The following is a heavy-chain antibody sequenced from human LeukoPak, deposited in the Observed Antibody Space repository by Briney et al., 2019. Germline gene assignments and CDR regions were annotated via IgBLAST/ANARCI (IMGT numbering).Heavy chain of an antibody. J-gene: IGHJ4*01. CDR2: ISWNSGYI. CDR3: AKVRGTYSSGYFFDY. Sequence: AGGSLRLSCAASGFTFDNYAMHWVRQAPGKGLEWLSIISWNSGYIGYADSVKGRFTISRDNAKKSLDLQMNSLRAEDTAFYYCAKVRGTYSSGYFFDYWGQEPWSPSPQ. CDR1: GFTFDNYA. D-gene: IGHD6-19*01. V-gene: IGHV3-9*01.